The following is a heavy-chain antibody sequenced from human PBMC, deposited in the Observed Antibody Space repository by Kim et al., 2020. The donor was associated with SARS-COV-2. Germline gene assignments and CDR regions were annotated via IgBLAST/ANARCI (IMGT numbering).Heavy chain of an antibody. J-gene: IGHJ6*02. Sequence: GGSLRLSCAAFGFTFSSYAMNWVRQAPGKGLEWVSGISGSGGSTDYVESVKGRFTISRDNSKNTLYLQMNSLRAEDTAVYYCAKVVGYSSSSGYYYYGMDVWGQGTTVTVSS. CDR1: GFTFSSYA. D-gene: IGHD6-6*01. CDR2: ISGSGGST. V-gene: IGHV3-23*01. CDR3: AKVVGYSSSSGYYYYGMDV.